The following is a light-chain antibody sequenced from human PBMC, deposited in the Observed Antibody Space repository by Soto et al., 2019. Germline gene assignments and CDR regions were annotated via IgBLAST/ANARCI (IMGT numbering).Light chain of an antibody. V-gene: IGLV1-44*01. Sequence: QSVLTQPPSASRTPGQRVTIPCSGSSSDIGSNSVNWYQQLPGAAPRLLIYGNDHRPSGVPDRFSASKSGTSASLAISGLRSEDEAFYYCSSYTSSSWVFGGGTKVTVL. CDR3: SSYTSSSWV. CDR2: GND. J-gene: IGLJ3*02. CDR1: SSDIGSNS.